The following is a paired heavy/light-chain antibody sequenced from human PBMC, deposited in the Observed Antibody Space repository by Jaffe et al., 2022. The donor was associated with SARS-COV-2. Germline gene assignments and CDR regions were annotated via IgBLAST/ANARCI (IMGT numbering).Light chain of an antibody. CDR1: SSNIGSNA. CDR2: SNN. Sequence: QSVLTQPPSASGTPGQRVTISCSGSSSNIGSNAVNWYQHLPGTAPKLLIYSNNQRPSGVPDRFSGSKSGTSASLAISGLQSEDEADYYCAAWDGSLTGWVFGGGTKLTVL. CDR3: AAWDGSLTGWV. V-gene: IGLV1-44*01. J-gene: IGLJ3*02.
Heavy chain of an antibody. D-gene: IGHD5-12*01. CDR3: AKHIGGLRGFDY. CDR2: ISGSGSSI. V-gene: IGHV3-23*01. J-gene: IGHJ4*02. Sequence: EVQLLESGGGLVQPGGSLRLSCAASGFTFSSYAMSWVRQAPGKGLEWVSTISGSGSSIYYADSVKGRFTISRDNSKNTLFLQMISLRAEDTAVYHCAKHIGGLRGFDYWGQGTLVTVSS. CDR1: GFTFSSYA.